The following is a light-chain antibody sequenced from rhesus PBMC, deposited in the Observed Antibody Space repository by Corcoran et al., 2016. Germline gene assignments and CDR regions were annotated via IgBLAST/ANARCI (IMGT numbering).Light chain of an antibody. J-gene: IGKJ2*01. CDR2: GES. V-gene: IGKV3-53*01. CDR3: QKYSSSPYT. CDR1: QSINSY. Sequence: QLILTQSPATLSLSPGERATLSCRASQSINSYLAWYQQQPGQAPRLLIYGESSRATGIPDRFSGSGSGTEFTLTISSLEAEDFAVYYCQKYSSSPYTFGQWTKVEIK.